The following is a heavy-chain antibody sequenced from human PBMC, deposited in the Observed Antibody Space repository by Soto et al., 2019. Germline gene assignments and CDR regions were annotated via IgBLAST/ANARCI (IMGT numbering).Heavy chain of an antibody. J-gene: IGHJ3*02. CDR2: IYYSGST. V-gene: IGHV4-59*01. CDR3: ARALILTGYYIHDAFDI. D-gene: IGHD3-9*01. Sequence: PGKGLEWIGYIYYSGSTNYNPSLKSRVTISVDTSKNQFSLKLSSVTAADTAVYYCARALILTGYYIHDAFDIWGQGTMVTVSS.